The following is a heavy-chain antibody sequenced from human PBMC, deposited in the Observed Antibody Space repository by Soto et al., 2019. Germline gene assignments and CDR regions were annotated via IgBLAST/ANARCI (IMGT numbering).Heavy chain of an antibody. CDR1: GGSFSGYY. CDR3: ARVPGYSSSYYYYYYYMDV. Sequence: SETLSLTCAVYGGSFSGYYWSWIRQPPGKGLEWIGEINHSGSTNYNPSLKSRVTISVDTSKNQFSLKLSSVTAADTAVYYCARVPGYSSSYYYYYYYMDVWGKGTTVTVSS. D-gene: IGHD6-6*01. J-gene: IGHJ6*03. V-gene: IGHV4-34*01. CDR2: INHSGST.